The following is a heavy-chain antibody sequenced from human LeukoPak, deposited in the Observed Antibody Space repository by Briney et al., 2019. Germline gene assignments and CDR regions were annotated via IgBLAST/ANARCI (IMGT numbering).Heavy chain of an antibody. J-gene: IGHJ4*02. CDR1: GFTFSSYG. D-gene: IGHD4-23*01. CDR3: AKHPNYGGNTPSDY. Sequence: GGSLRLSCTASGFTFSSYGMHWVRQAPGKGLEWVAVISYDGSNKYYADSVKGRFTISRDNSKNTLYVQMNSLRAEDTAIYYCAKHPNYGGNTPSDYWGQGTLVTVSS. V-gene: IGHV3-30*18. CDR2: ISYDGSNK.